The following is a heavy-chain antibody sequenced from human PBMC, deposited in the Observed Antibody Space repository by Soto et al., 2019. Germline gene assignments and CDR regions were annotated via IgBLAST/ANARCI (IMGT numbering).Heavy chain of an antibody. J-gene: IGHJ4*02. CDR3: AIVEYSSPIDY. CDR2: IIPIFCTA. D-gene: IGHD6-6*01. CDR1: GGTFSSYA. V-gene: IGHV1-69*01. Sequence: QVQLVQSGAEVKKPGSSVKVSCKASGGTFSSYAISWVRQAPGQGLEWMGGIIPIFCTANYAQKFQGRVTITADESTRTAYMELSSLGSEDTAGYYCAIVEYSSPIDYWGQGTLVSVSS.